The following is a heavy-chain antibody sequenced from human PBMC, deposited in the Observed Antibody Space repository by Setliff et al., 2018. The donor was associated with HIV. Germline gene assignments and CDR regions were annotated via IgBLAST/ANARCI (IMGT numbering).Heavy chain of an antibody. J-gene: IGHJ4*02. V-gene: IGHV3-30*03. Sequence: PGGSLRLSCVVSGFNFKSGWMTWVRQAPGKGLEWVALISYDGSNKYYADSVKGRFTISRDNSRNTLYLQMNSLRAEDTAVYYCARERLAYYDFWSGYPPFGYWGQGTLVTVSS. D-gene: IGHD3-3*01. CDR2: ISYDGSNK. CDR3: ARERLAYYDFWSGYPPFGY. CDR1: GFNFKSGW.